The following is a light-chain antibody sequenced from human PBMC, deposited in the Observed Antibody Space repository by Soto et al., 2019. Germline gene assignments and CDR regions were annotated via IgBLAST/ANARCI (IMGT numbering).Light chain of an antibody. CDR1: QSISNC. CDR3: QQYNSYS. Sequence: EIQMTQNPCTLPASVVGRFTITCRASQSISNCFAWYQQKPGTAPKVLIYHASNLQSGVPSRFSGSGSGTEFTLTISSLQPDDFATYYCQQYNSYSFGQGTKVDIK. CDR2: HAS. J-gene: IGKJ1*01. V-gene: IGKV1-5*01.